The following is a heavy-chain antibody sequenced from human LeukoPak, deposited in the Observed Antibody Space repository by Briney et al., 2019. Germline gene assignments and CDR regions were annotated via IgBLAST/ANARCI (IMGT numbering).Heavy chain of an antibody. V-gene: IGHV3-23*01. CDR3: AKESPHFDY. Sequence: RGSLRLSCAVSGFTLRRYSMSWVRQAPGKGLAWVSTICGSGDTTYYAASVKGRFTIYRDNSKNTLYLKMNSLRAEDRAVYYCAKESPHFDYWGQGTLVTVSS. J-gene: IGHJ4*02. CDR1: GFTLRRYS. CDR2: ICGSGDTT.